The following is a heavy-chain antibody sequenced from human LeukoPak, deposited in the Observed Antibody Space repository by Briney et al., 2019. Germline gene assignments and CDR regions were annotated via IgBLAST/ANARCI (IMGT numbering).Heavy chain of an antibody. CDR3: ARDYRRGSYPVDY. J-gene: IGHJ4*02. Sequence: GGSLRLSCAASGFTFSSYWMSWVRQAPGKGLEWVANIKQDGSEKYYVDSVKGRFTISRDNAKNSLYLQMNSLRAGDTAVYYCARDYRRGSYPVDYWGQGTLVTVSS. CDR1: GFTFSSYW. CDR2: IKQDGSEK. V-gene: IGHV3-7*01. D-gene: IGHD1-26*01.